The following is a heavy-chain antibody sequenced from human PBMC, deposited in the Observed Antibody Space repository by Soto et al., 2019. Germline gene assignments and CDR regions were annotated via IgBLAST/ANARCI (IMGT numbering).Heavy chain of an antibody. CDR3: AKGRSYYYYYGVDV. CDR1: GFTFSSYA. V-gene: IGHV3-23*01. J-gene: IGHJ6*02. CDR2: IIDSGGST. Sequence: PGGSLRLSCAASGFTFSSYAMSWVRQAPGKGLEWVSDIIDSGGSTYYADSVKGRFTISRDNSKSTLYLQMNSLRAEDTALYYCAKGRSYYYYYGVDVWDQGTTVTVSS.